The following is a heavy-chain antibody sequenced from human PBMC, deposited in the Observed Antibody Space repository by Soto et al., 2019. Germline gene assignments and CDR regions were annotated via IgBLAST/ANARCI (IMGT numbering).Heavy chain of an antibody. D-gene: IGHD6-13*01. CDR1: GFTFSDYY. Sequence: QVQLVESGGGLVKPGGSLRLSCVASGFTFSDYYMSWIRQAPGKGLEWFSYISNIGHAIYYADSVKGRFTVSRDNSNNSMSLQMDSLRADDTAIYYCARDARYASSSYGFDVWGQGTTVSVSS. J-gene: IGHJ6*02. CDR3: ARDARYASSSYGFDV. V-gene: IGHV3-11*01. CDR2: ISNIGHAI.